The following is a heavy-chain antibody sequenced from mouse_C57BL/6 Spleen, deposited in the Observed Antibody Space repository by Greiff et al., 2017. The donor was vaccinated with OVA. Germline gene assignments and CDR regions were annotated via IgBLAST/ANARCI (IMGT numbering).Heavy chain of an antibody. CDR1: GYTFTSYW. Sequence: VQLQQPGAELVRPGSSVKLSCKASGYTFTSYWMDWVKQSPGQGLEWIGNIYPSDSETHYNQKFKDKATLTVDKSSSTAYMQLSSLTSEDSAVYYCGRGNYAMDYWGQGTSVTVSS. CDR3: GRGNYAMDY. V-gene: IGHV1-61*01. J-gene: IGHJ4*01. CDR2: IYPSDSET.